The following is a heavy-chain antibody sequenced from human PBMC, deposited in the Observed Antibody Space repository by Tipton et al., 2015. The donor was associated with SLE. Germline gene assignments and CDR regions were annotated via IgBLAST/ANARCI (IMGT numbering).Heavy chain of an antibody. J-gene: IGHJ6*03. CDR2: INPYNDNT. CDR3: ARHPVAGYTYYMDV. V-gene: IGHV1-18*01. D-gene: IGHD5-24*01. Sequence: QLVQSGPEVKKPGASVKVSCGASGYIFSTYGISWVRQAPGQGLEWMGWINPYNDNTDYVELLQGRVTMTTDTSTGTAYMELTSLNSDDTAIYYWARHPVAGYTYYMDVWGTGTTVTVSS. CDR1: GYIFSTYG.